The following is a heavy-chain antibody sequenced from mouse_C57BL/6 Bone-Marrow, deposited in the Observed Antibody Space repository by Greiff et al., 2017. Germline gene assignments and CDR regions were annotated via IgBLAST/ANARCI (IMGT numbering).Heavy chain of an antibody. CDR3: ARRGYDSY. Sequence: QVQLQQPGAELVMPGASVKLSCKASGYTFTSYWMQWVKQRPGQGLEWIGEIDPSDSYTNYNQKFKGKATLTVDTSSSTAYMQLSSLTSEDSAVYYCARRGYDSYWGQGTLVTVAA. CDR1: GYTFTSYW. V-gene: IGHV1-50*01. D-gene: IGHD2-4*01. CDR2: IDPSDSYT. J-gene: IGHJ3*01.